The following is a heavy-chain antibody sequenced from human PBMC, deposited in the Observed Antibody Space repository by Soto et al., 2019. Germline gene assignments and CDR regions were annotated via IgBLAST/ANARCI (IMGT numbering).Heavy chain of an antibody. J-gene: IGHJ3*02. D-gene: IGHD4-17*01. CDR3: ARGLAIRRLRGAFDI. CDR2: INHSGST. Sequence: QVQLQQWGAGLLKPSETLSLTCAVYGGSFSGYYWSWIRQPPGKGLEWIGEINHSGSTNYNPSLKSRVTTSVDTSKNQFSLKLSSVTAADTAVYYCARGLAIRRLRGAFDIWGQGTMVTVSS. CDR1: GGSFSGYY. V-gene: IGHV4-34*01.